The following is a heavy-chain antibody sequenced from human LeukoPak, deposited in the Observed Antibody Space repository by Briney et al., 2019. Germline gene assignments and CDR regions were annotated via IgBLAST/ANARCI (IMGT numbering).Heavy chain of an antibody. V-gene: IGHV2-5*01. CDR1: GFSLSTSGVG. CDR3: AHSREDIVVVPAAIVTLNWFDP. CDR2: IYWNVDK. Sequence: SGPTLVKPTQTLTLTCTFSGFSLSTSGVGVGWIRQPPGKALEWLALIYWNVDKRYSPSLKSRLPSTKDTSKNQVVLTMTNMDPVDTATYYCAHSREDIVVVPAAIVTLNWFDPWGQGTLVTVCS. J-gene: IGHJ5*02. D-gene: IGHD2-2*01.